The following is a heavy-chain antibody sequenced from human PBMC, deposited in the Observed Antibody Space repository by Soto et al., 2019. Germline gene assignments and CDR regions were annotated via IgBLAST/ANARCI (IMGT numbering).Heavy chain of an antibody. V-gene: IGHV1-8*01. Sequence: QVQLVQSGAEVKKPGASVKVSCKASGYTFTSYDINWVRQATGQGLEWMGWMNPNSGTTGYAQKFQGRVTMTRNTSITTAYMELSSLRAEDTAVYYCAREISGSYRFDYWGQGTLVTVSS. D-gene: IGHD1-26*01. CDR2: MNPNSGTT. CDR1: GYTFTSYD. CDR3: AREISGSYRFDY. J-gene: IGHJ4*02.